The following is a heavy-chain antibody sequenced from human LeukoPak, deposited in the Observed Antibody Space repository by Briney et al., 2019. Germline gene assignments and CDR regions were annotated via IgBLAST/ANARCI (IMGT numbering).Heavy chain of an antibody. CDR2: IYYSGST. D-gene: IGHD6-6*01. CDR1: GGSISSSSYY. V-gene: IGHV4-39*01. CDR3: ARTSPLAARSY. Sequence: SETLSLTCTVSGGSISSSSYYWGWIRQPPGKGLEWIGSIYYSGSTYYNPSLKSRVTISVDTSKNQFSLKLSSVTAADTAVYYCARTSPLAARSYWGQGTLVTVSS. J-gene: IGHJ4*02.